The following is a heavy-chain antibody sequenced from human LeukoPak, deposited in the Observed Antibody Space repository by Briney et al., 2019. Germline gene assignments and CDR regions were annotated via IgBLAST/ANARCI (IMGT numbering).Heavy chain of an antibody. V-gene: IGHV3-11*04. CDR3: TGSGSRGAFDI. CDR2: ISSSGSTI. J-gene: IGHJ3*02. D-gene: IGHD1-26*01. Sequence: GGSLRLSCAASGFTFSDYYMSWIRQAPGKGLEWVSYISSSGSTIYYADSVKGRFTISRDNAKNSLYLQMNSLRAEDTAVYYCTGSGSRGAFDIWGQGTMVTVSS. CDR1: GFTFSDYY.